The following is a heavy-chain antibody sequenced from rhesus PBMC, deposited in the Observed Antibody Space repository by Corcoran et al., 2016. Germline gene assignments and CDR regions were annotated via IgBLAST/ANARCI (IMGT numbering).Heavy chain of an antibody. CDR2: ISGSSGST. D-gene: IGHD6-43*01. CDR1: GSSISSGYY. J-gene: IGHJ4*01. Sequence: QVQLQESGPGLVTPSETLSLTCAVSGSSISSGYYWGWIRQPPGKGLEYIGYISGSSGSTNNNPSLKSRVTISKDTSKNQFSLKLSSVTAADPAVYYCARDKEAGIAAATSDYWGQGVLVTVSS. V-gene: IGHV4-99*02. CDR3: ARDKEAGIAAATSDY.